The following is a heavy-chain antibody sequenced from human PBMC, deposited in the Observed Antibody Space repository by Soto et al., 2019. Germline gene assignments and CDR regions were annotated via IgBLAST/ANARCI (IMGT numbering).Heavy chain of an antibody. Sequence: PSETLSLTCTVSGGSISSYYWSWIRQPPGKGLEWIGYIYYSGSTNYNPSLKSRVTISVDTSKNQFSLKLSSVTAADTAVYYCARMITFGGVPDAFDIWGQGTMVTV. D-gene: IGHD3-16*01. CDR3: ARMITFGGVPDAFDI. J-gene: IGHJ3*02. V-gene: IGHV4-59*01. CDR2: IYYSGST. CDR1: GGSISSYY.